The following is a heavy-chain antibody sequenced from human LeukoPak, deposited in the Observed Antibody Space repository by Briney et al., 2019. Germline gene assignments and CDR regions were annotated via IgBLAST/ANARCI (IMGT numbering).Heavy chain of an antibody. J-gene: IGHJ4*02. Sequence: GESLKISCKGSGYSFTSYWIGWVRQMPGKGLEWMGIIYPGDSDTRYSPSFQGQVTISADKSISTAYLQWSSLKASDTAMYYCARRDYDILTGSKYYFDYWGQGTLVTVSS. V-gene: IGHV5-51*01. CDR3: ARRDYDILTGSKYYFDY. CDR1: GYSFTSYW. D-gene: IGHD3-9*01. CDR2: IYPGDSDT.